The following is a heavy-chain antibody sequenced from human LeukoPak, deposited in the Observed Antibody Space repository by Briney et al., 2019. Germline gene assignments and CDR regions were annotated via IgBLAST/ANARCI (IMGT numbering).Heavy chain of an antibody. CDR3: AKDQWGYSYGYGFEY. J-gene: IGHJ4*02. D-gene: IGHD5-18*01. CDR1: GLTVSSNY. V-gene: IGHV3-53*05. CDR2: IYSGGST. Sequence: GGSLRLSCAASGLTVSSNYMSWVRQAPGKGLEWVSVIYSGGSTYYADSVKGRFTISRDNSKNTLYLQMNSLRAEDTAVYYCAKDQWGYSYGYGFEYWGQGTLVTVSS.